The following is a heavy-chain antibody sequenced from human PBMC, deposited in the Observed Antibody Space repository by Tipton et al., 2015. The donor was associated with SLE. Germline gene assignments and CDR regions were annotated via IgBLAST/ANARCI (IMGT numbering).Heavy chain of an antibody. CDR3: ARGGAQGSSSQCYFDY. J-gene: IGHJ4*02. V-gene: IGHV4-34*01. CDR1: GGSFSGYY. D-gene: IGHD6-6*01. Sequence: TLSLTCAVYGGSFSGYYWSWIRQPPGKGLEWIGEINHSGITNYTPSLKIRVTIPVDTSKNQFSLRLSSVTAADTAVYYCARGGAQGSSSQCYFDYWGQGTLVTVSS. CDR2: INHSGIT.